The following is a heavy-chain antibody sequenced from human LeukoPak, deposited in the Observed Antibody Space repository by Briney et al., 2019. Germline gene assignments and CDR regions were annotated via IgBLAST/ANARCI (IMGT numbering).Heavy chain of an antibody. J-gene: IGHJ4*02. D-gene: IGHD3-10*02. CDR2: INHSGST. CDR3: ARGGHVGQTRPFDY. CDR1: GGSFSGYY. V-gene: IGHV4-34*01. Sequence: SETLSLTCAVYGGSFSGYYWSWIRQPPGKGLEWIGEINHSGSTNYNPSLKSRVTISVDTSKNQFSLKLSSVTAADTAVYYCARGGHVGQTRPFDYWGQGTQVTVSS.